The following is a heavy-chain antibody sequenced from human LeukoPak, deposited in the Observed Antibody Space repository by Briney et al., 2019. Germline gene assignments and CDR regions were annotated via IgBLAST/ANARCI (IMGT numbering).Heavy chain of an antibody. D-gene: IGHD4-17*01. V-gene: IGHV3-72*01. J-gene: IGHJ4*02. Sequence: GGSLRLSCAASGFTFSDHYVDWVRQAPGKGLEWVGRTRNKANSYTTEYAASVKGRFTISRDDSKNSLYLQMNSLKTEDTAVYYCARGRGYYGDYNFDYWGQGTLVTVSS. CDR1: GFTFSDHY. CDR2: TRNKANSYTT. CDR3: ARGRGYYGDYNFDY.